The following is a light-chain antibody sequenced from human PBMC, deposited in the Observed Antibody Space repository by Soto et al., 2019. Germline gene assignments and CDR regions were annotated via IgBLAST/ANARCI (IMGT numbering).Light chain of an antibody. V-gene: IGLV1-40*01. J-gene: IGLJ1*01. CDR1: SSNIGAGYD. CDR3: QSYDSSLSADV. Sequence: QSVLTQPPSVSGAPGQRVTISCTGSSSNIGAGYDVHWYQQLPGTAPKLLIYGNSNRPSGVPDRVSGSKSGTSASLAITGVQAEDEADYYCQSYDSSLSADVFGTGTKLTVL. CDR2: GNS.